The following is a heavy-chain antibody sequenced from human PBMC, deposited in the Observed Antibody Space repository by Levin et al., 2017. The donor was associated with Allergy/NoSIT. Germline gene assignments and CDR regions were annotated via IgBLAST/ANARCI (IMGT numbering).Heavy chain of an antibody. CDR2: IYSGNT. D-gene: IGHD5-12*01. Sequence: PGGSLRLSCAASGFTVSSDHMSWVRQAPGKGLEWVSVIYSGNTYYADSVKGRFTISGDNSKNTVSLQMTNLRAEDSAVYYCARLYNGYDHFDYWGQGTLVTVSS. V-gene: IGHV3-66*04. J-gene: IGHJ4*02. CDR3: ARLYNGYDHFDY. CDR1: GFTVSSDH.